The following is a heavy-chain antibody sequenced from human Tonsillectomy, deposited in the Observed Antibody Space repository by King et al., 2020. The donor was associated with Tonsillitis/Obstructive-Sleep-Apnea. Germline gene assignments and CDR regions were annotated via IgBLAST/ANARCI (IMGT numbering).Heavy chain of an antibody. CDR2: VYTSWDT. V-gene: IGHV4-4*07. CDR1: GGSISNYY. CDR3: ARGVRTTTITAAGIYYYYVMDV. Sequence: VQLQESGPGLVKPSETLSLTCTVSGGSISNYYWSWIRQPAGKGLEWIGRVYTSWDTNYNPSLKSRVTMSVDTSKNQFSLKLSSVTAADTAVYYCARGVRTTTITAAGIYYYYVMDVWGQGTTVTVSS. D-gene: IGHD4-11*01. J-gene: IGHJ6*02.